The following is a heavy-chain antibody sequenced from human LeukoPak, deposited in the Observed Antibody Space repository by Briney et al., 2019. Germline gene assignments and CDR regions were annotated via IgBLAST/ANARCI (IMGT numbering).Heavy chain of an antibody. J-gene: IGHJ2*01. CDR1: GFTFRSYA. CDR3: AKDSYGDYVSYFDL. Sequence: GGSLRLSCAASGFTFRSYAMSWVRQAPGKGLEWVSAISGSVGSTYYADSVKGRFTISRDNSKNTLYPQMNSLRAEDTAVYYCAKDSYGDYVSYFDLWGRGTLVTVSS. V-gene: IGHV3-23*01. D-gene: IGHD4-17*01. CDR2: ISGSVGST.